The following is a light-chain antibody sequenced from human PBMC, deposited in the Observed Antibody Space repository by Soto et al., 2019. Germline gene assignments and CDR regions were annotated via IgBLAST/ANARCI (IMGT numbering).Light chain of an antibody. CDR3: QLYNNWPLT. Sequence: EIVLTQSPATLSVAPGERATLSCRASQSVSSDLAWFQQKPGQAPRLLMYGASTRATGIPARFSGRGSGTECTLTISSLQCEDLALYHCQLYNNWPLTFGGGTKVEIK. J-gene: IGKJ4*01. V-gene: IGKV3-15*01. CDR1: QSVSSD. CDR2: GAS.